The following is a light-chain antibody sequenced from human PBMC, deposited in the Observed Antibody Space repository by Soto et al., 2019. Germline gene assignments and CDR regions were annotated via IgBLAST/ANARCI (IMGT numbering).Light chain of an antibody. CDR3: QQYSSSRT. V-gene: IGKV3-20*01. CDR2: GAS. Sequence: EIVLTQSPGTLSLSPGERATLSCRASQSVSSSYLAWYQQKHGQAPRLLIYGASSRATGIPDRFSGSGSGTYFPLTISTLDPEDFAVYYCQQYSSSRTFGQAPKVDIK. J-gene: IGKJ1*01. CDR1: QSVSSSY.